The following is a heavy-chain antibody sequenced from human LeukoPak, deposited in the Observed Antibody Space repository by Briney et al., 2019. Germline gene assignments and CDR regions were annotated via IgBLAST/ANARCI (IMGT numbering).Heavy chain of an antibody. D-gene: IGHD3-9*01. CDR2: ISYDGSNK. CDR3: AKVGVSDYDILTGYYPFDY. J-gene: IGHJ4*02. V-gene: IGHV3-30*18. CDR1: GFTFSSYG. Sequence: GSLRLSCAASGFTFSSYGMHWVRQAPGKGLEWVAVISYDGSNKYYADSVKGRFTISRDNSKNTLYLQMNSLRAEDTAVYYCAKVGVSDYDILTGYYPFDYWGQGTLVTVSS.